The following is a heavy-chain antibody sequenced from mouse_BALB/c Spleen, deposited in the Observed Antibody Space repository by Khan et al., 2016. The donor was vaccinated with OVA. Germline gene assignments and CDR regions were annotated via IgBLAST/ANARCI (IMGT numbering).Heavy chain of an antibody. CDR3: ARRNYFGYTFAY. V-gene: IGHV1-77*01. J-gene: IGHJ3*01. Sequence: QVRLQQSGAELARPGASVKLSCTASGYTFTDYYINWVKQRTGQGLEWIGEISPGSGDTYYNERFVGKATLTADKSYSTAYMQLSSLKSEASAVYFCARRNYFGYTFAYWGQGTLVTVSA. CDR2: ISPGSGDT. CDR1: GYTFTDYY. D-gene: IGHD1-2*01.